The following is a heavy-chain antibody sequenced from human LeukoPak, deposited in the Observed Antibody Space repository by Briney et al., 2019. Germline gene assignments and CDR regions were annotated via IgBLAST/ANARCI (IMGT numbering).Heavy chain of an antibody. J-gene: IGHJ6*02. CDR1: GFTVSGNY. D-gene: IGHD5-24*01. Sequence: GGSLRLSCAPSGFTVSGNYMSWVRQAPGKGLEWVSLLYSGGSTYYADSAKARFSISRDNSKNTLYLQMNSLRAEDTAVYYCASRDKGYYYGMDVWGQGTTVTVSS. CDR2: LYSGGST. CDR3: ASRDKGYYYGMDV. V-gene: IGHV3-66*01.